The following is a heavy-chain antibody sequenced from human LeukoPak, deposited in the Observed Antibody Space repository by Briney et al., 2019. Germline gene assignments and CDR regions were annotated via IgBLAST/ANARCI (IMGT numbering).Heavy chain of an antibody. CDR3: ARDLMNGGQMGLDY. V-gene: IGHV4-31*11. J-gene: IGHJ4*02. CDR2: IYYSGST. CDR1: GGSFSGYY. D-gene: IGHD4-23*01. Sequence: SETLSLTCAVYGGSFSGYYWSWIRQHPGKGLEWIGYIYYSGSTYYNPSLKSRVTISVDTSKNQFSLKLSSVTAADTAVYYCARDLMNGGQMGLDYWGQGTLVTVSS.